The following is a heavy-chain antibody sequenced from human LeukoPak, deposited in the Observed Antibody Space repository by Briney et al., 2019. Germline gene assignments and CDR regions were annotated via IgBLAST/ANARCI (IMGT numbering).Heavy chain of an antibody. D-gene: IGHD3-22*01. Sequence: SETLSLTCTVSGGSISSYYWSWIRQPPGKGLEWIGYIYYSGSTNYNPSLKSRVTISVDTSKNQFSLKLSSVTAADTAVYYCASLESYYYDSSGYFPLHYWGQRTLVTLSS. CDR1: GGSISSYY. J-gene: IGHJ4*02. V-gene: IGHV4-59*08. CDR3: ASLESYYYDSSGYFPLHY. CDR2: IYYSGST.